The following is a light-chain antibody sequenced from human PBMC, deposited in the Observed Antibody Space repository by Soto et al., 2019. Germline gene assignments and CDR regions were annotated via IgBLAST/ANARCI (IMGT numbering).Light chain of an antibody. Sequence: DIQMTQSPSTLSASVGDRVTITCRASQSISSWLAWYQQKPGKAPKLLIYKASSLESGVPSRFSGSGSGTEFTLTLSSLQPDDLATYYCQQYNSSPSFGQGTKGEIK. CDR1: QSISSW. V-gene: IGKV1-5*03. CDR2: KAS. CDR3: QQYNSSPS. J-gene: IGKJ1*01.